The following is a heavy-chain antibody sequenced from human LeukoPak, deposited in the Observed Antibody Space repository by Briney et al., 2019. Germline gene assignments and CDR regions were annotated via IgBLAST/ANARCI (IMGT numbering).Heavy chain of an antibody. CDR3: ARGGSPIFYYYMDV. Sequence: ASVKVSCKASGYTFTDYFMNWVRQAPGQGLEWMGWINPNSGGTNYAQKFQGRVTLTRDTSISTTYMELSRLKSDDTAIYYCARGGSPIFYYYMDVWGEGTTVTISS. J-gene: IGHJ6*03. CDR1: GYTFTDYF. V-gene: IGHV1-2*02. CDR2: INPNSGGT. D-gene: IGHD2-2*01.